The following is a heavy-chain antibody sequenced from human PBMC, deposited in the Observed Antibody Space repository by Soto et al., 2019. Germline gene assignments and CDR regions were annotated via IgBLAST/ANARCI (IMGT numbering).Heavy chain of an antibody. V-gene: IGHV4-59*02. CDR1: GCSVTTYY. CDR3: ARDYISGWTRWFDP. Sequence: PSETLSLTCTVSGCSVTTYYWRWIRQPPGKGLEWIANINYSGSTNYNPSLKSRVTISVDTSKNQFSLKVSSVTAADTAVYYCARDYISGWTRWFDPWGQGTLVTVS. CDR2: INYSGST. J-gene: IGHJ5*02. D-gene: IGHD6-19*01.